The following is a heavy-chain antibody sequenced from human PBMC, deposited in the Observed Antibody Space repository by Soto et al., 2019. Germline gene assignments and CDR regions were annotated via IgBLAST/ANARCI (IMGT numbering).Heavy chain of an antibody. Sequence: SAVKVSCKASGGTFSSYAISWVRQAPGQGREWMGGVSPIFGTANYAQKFQGRVTITADKSTSTAYMELSSLSSEDTAVYSCARGRAYGPPAVRWFDPWGQGTRVTVSS. D-gene: IGHD3-10*01. CDR3: ARGRAYGPPAVRWFDP. CDR2: VSPIFGTA. J-gene: IGHJ5*02. CDR1: GGTFSSYA. V-gene: IGHV1-69*06.